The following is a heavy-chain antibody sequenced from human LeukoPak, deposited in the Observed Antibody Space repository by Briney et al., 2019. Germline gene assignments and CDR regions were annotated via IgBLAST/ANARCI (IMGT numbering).Heavy chain of an antibody. CDR1: GYTFTSYE. Sequence: SVKVSCKASGYTFTSYEINWVRQAPGQGLEWMGGIIPIFGTANYAQKFQGRVTITADESTSTAYMELSSLRSEDTAVYYCASNSIAAHDYYFDYWGQGTLVTVSS. V-gene: IGHV1-69*13. J-gene: IGHJ4*02. CDR3: ASNSIAAHDYYFDY. D-gene: IGHD6-6*01. CDR2: IIPIFGTA.